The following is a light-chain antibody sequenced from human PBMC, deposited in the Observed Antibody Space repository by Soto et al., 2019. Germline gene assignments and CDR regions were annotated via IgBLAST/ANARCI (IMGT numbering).Light chain of an antibody. Sequence: EIVLTQSPATLSLSPGERVTLSCRASQSVGSYLAWYQQKPGQSPRLLIYDASNRATGIPARFSGSGSGTDFTLTISSLETEDFAVYYCQHRIYWPPGATFGGGTKVEIK. CDR1: QSVGSY. J-gene: IGKJ4*01. V-gene: IGKV3-11*01. CDR3: QHRIYWPPGAT. CDR2: DAS.